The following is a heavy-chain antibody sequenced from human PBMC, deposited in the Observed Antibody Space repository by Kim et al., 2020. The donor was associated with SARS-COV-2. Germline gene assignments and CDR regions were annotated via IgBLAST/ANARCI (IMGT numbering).Heavy chain of an antibody. CDR3: ARSGRDYYDTNDLNAFDI. V-gene: IGHV1-69*13. CDR1: GGTLTSHA. D-gene: IGHD3-22*01. Sequence: SVKVSCKASGGTLTSHAISWVRQAPGQGLEWMGGIVPIFDTAMYAQKFQGRVTITADESTSTAYMQLSSLRSDDTAVYYCARSGRDYYDTNDLNAFDIWGQGTMVTVSS. J-gene: IGHJ3*02. CDR2: IVPIFDTA.